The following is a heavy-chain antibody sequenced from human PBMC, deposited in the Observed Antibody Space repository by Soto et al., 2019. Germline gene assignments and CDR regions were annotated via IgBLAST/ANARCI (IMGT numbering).Heavy chain of an antibody. J-gene: IGHJ6*03. V-gene: IGHV3-21*01. Sequence: GGSLRLSCAASGFTFSSYSMNWVRQAPGKGLEWVSSISSSSSYIYYADSVKGRFTISRDNAKNSLYLQMNSLRAEDTAVYYCARDISSLGYYYMDVWGKGTTVTVSS. CDR1: GFTFSSYS. D-gene: IGHD3-16*02. CDR3: ARDISSLGYYYMDV. CDR2: ISSSSSYI.